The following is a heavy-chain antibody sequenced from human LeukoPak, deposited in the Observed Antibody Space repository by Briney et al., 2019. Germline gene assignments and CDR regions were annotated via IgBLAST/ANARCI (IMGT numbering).Heavy chain of an antibody. V-gene: IGHV1-18*01. Sequence: ASVKVSCKASGYTFTSCGISWVRQAPGQGLEWMGWINAYNGNTNYAQKLQGRVTMTTDTSTSTTYMELRSLRSDDTAVYYCARERRSSPNWFDPWGQGTLVTVSS. CDR1: GYTFTSCG. CDR2: INAYNGNT. D-gene: IGHD6-19*01. J-gene: IGHJ5*02. CDR3: ARERRSSPNWFDP.